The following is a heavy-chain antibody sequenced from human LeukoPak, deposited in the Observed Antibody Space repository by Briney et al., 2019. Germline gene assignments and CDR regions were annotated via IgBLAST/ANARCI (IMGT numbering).Heavy chain of an antibody. J-gene: IGHJ5*02. CDR1: GYTFTSYD. Sequence: ASVKVSCKASGYTFTSYDINWVRQAPRQGLEWMGWMNPNIGNTGYAQKFQRRVTMTKNTTISTAYMELSSLRSDDTAVYYCARGTRIAATWGQGTLVTVSS. CDR3: ARGTRIAAT. CDR2: MNPNIGNT. V-gene: IGHV1-8*01. D-gene: IGHD6-25*01.